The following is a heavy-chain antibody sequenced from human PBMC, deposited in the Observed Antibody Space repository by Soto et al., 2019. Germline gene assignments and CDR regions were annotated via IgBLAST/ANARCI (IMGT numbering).Heavy chain of an antibody. CDR1: GYNFTAFW. CDR3: ARVHKNWFDA. CDR2: IDPSDSYT. J-gene: IGHJ5*02. Sequence: GESLKISCKASGYNFTAFWIHWVRQTPGKGLEWLGKIDPSDSYTNYSPSFEGHVTISTDKSTTTAFLQWSSLRASDTDLYYCARVHKNWFDAWAQGTMVTVSS. V-gene: IGHV5-10-1*01.